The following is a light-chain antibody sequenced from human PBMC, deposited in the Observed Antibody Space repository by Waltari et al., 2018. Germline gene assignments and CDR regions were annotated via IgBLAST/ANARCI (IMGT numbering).Light chain of an antibody. CDR3: QHYNNLPYT. CDR1: KDIRKN. CDR2: DES. J-gene: IGKJ2*01. V-gene: IGKV1-33*01. Sequence: IQMTQSPSSLSASIGDRVTITCRASKDIRKNLSWFQERPGKAPKLLIYDESNLEAGVPSRFSGTGSGTDFSLTISSLQPEDSATYYCQHYNNLPYTFSRGTKLQIK.